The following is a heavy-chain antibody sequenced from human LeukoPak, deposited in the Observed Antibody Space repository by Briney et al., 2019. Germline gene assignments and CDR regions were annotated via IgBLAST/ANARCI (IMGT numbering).Heavy chain of an antibody. CDR2: ISSSSTYI. CDR1: GFTFSSYS. D-gene: IGHD6-13*01. Sequence: GSSLSLSCATSGFTFSSYSMNWVRQAPGKGLEWVSSISSSSTYIYYADSVKGRFTVSRDNAKNSLYLQMNSLRAEDTAVYFCASQYTSSRIFDDWGQGTLVTVSS. CDR3: ASQYTSSRIFDD. J-gene: IGHJ4*02. V-gene: IGHV3-21*01.